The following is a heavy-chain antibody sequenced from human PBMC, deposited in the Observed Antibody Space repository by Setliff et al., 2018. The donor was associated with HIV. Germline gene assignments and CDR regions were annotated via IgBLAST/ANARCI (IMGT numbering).Heavy chain of an antibody. CDR1: GYNFTRWW. D-gene: IGHD3-3*02. J-gene: IGHJ4*01. Sequence: PGESLKISCKASGYNFTRWWIGWVRQTPGQGLEWLGIVYPADSNTRVSPSFQGQVTISADKSIDTAYLHWSSLKASDSGMYYCVRHFSYISQFGALGYWGLGTMVTVSS. CDR3: VRHFSYISQFGALGY. V-gene: IGHV5-51*01. CDR2: VYPADSNT.